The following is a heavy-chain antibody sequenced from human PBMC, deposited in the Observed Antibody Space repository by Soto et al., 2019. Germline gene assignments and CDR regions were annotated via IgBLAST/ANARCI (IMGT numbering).Heavy chain of an antibody. V-gene: IGHV3-33*01. CDR3: ARDAPKGTMVRGPRWGPFDP. CDR2: IWYDGSNK. J-gene: IGHJ5*02. CDR1: GFTFSSYG. D-gene: IGHD3-10*01. Sequence: PGGSLRLSCAASGFTFSSYGMHWVRQAPGKGLEWVAVIWYDGSNKYYADSVKGRFTISRDNSKNTLYLQMNSLRAEDTAVYYCARDAPKGTMVRGPRWGPFDPWGQGTLVTVSS.